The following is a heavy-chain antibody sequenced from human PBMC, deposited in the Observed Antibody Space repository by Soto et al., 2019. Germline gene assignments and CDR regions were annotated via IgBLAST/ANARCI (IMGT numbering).Heavy chain of an antibody. CDR1: GGTFGTYA. V-gene: IGHV1-69*01. D-gene: IGHD6-13*01. Sequence: QVQLVQSGAEVKKPGSSVKVSCKASGGTFGTYAISWVRQAPGQGLEWMGGIIPIFGAPNYAQKFQGTVMITADESTRTAYMELSSLRSEDTAVYYCARARYSSTWNPSYYYGLDVWGQGTTVTVSS. CDR3: ARARYSSTWNPSYYYGLDV. J-gene: IGHJ6*02. CDR2: IIPIFGAP.